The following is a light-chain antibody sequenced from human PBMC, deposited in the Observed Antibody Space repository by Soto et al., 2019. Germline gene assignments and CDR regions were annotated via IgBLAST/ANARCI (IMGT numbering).Light chain of an antibody. CDR2: GAS. CDR3: QQYNNWPPVT. V-gene: IGKV3-15*01. CDR1: QSVSSN. Sequence: EIVMTQSPASLSVSPGERATLSCRASQSVSSNLAWYQQKPGQAPRLLIYGASIRATGIPARFSGSGSGTEFTLTISSLQSEDVAVYYCQQYNNWPPVTFGGGTKVEIK. J-gene: IGKJ4*01.